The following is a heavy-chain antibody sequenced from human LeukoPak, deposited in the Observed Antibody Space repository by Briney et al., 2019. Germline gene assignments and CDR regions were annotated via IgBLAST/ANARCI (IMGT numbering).Heavy chain of an antibody. CDR1: GGSFSGYY. CDR2: INHSGST. D-gene: IGHD3-10*01. CDR3: ARMSFYGSGTYSPLDY. J-gene: IGHJ4*02. V-gene: IGHV4-34*01. Sequence: SETLSLTCAVYGGSFSGYYWSWIRQPPGKGLEWIGEINHSGSTNYNPSLKSRVTISVDTSKNQFSLKLSSVTAADTAVYYCARMSFYGSGTYSPLDYWGQGTLVAVSS.